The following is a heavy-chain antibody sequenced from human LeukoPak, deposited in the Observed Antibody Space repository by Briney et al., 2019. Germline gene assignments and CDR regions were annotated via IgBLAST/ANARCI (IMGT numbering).Heavy chain of an antibody. CDR2: ISGSAITT. J-gene: IGHJ4*02. CDR3: ASNYGSGSYYRGGFDY. D-gene: IGHD3-10*01. Sequence: GGSLRLSCTTSGFTFSNYAMSWVRQAPGKGLEWVSSISGSAITTYYADSVKGRFAISRDNSKNTLYLQMNSLRAEDTAVYYCASNYGSGSYYRGGFDYWGQGTLVTVSS. CDR1: GFTFSNYA. V-gene: IGHV3-23*01.